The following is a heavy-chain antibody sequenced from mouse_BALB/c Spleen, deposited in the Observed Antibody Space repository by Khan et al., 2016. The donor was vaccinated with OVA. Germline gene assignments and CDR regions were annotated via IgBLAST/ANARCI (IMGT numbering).Heavy chain of an antibody. CDR2: INPTSGYT. V-gene: IGHV1-7*01. J-gene: IGHJ2*01. CDR3: TRDRIDY. CDR1: GYTFSTYW. Sequence: QVQLKQSGAALAKPGASVKMSCKASGYTFSTYWMHWVKQRPGQGLEWIGYINPTSGYTDYTEKFKDKATLSADKSSSTAYMQLSRLTSEDSAVYYGTRDRIDYWGQGTTLTVSS.